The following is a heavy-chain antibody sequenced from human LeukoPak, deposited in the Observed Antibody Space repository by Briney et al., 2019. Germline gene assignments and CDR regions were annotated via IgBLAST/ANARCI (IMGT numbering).Heavy chain of an antibody. CDR3: AREDLSGYLGY. J-gene: IGHJ4*02. CDR1: GGSIGNYY. V-gene: IGHV4-59*01. CDR2: IYYRGST. D-gene: IGHD3-16*02. Sequence: SETLSLTCTVSGGSIGNYYWSWIRQPPGKRLEWIGYIYYRGSTNYYPSLKSRVTISVDTSKNQFSLKLSSVTAADTAVYYCAREDLSGYLGYWGQGTLVTVSS.